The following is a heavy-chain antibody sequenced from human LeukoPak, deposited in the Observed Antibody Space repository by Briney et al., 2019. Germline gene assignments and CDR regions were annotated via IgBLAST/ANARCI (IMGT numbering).Heavy chain of an antibody. CDR1: GYTFTGYY. Sequence: ASVKVSYKASGYTFTGYYMHWVRQAPGQGLEWMGWINPNSGGTNYAQKFQGRVTMTRDTSISTAYMELSRLRSDDTAVYYCARDLRVGATSDYWGQGTLVTVSS. V-gene: IGHV1-2*02. CDR2: INPNSGGT. CDR3: ARDLRVGATSDY. J-gene: IGHJ4*02. D-gene: IGHD1-26*01.